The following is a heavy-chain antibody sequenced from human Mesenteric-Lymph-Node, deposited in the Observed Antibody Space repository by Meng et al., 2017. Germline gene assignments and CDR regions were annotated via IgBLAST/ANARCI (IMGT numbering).Heavy chain of an antibody. CDR1: GGTFSSYA. Sequence: QGQPVQSGAEVKKPGSAVKVSCKASGGTFSSYAISWVRQAPGQGLEWMGMINPTGGGTSYAQKFQGRFTMTRDTSTSTVYMELRSLRSEDTAVYYCARDRVSYNGAYPPGDYWGQGTLVTVSS. CDR2: INPTGGGT. CDR3: ARDRVSYNGAYPPGDY. J-gene: IGHJ4*02. V-gene: IGHV1-46*01. D-gene: IGHD2-8*01.